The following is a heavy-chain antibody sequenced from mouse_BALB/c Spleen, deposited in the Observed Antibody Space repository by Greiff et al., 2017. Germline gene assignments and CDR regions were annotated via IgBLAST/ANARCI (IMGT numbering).Heavy chain of an antibody. CDR3: TRWGTTVVHYFDY. J-gene: IGHJ2*01. V-gene: IGHV1-5*01. CDR1: GYSFTSYW. CDR2: IYPGNSDT. Sequence: VQLQQSGTVLARPGASVKMSCKASGYSFTSYWMHWVKQRPGQGLEWIGAIYPGNSDTSYNQKFKGKAKLTAVTSASTAYMELSSLTNEDSAVYYCTRWGTTVVHYFDYWGQGTTLTVSS. D-gene: IGHD1-1*01.